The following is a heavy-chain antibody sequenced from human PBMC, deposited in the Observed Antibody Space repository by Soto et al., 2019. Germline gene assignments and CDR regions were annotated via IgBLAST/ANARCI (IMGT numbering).Heavy chain of an antibody. J-gene: IGHJ3*02. V-gene: IGHV3-73*01. CDR3: TSFAGTSDDAFDI. Sequence: GGSLRLSCAASGFTFSGSAMHWVRQASGKGLEWVGRIRSKANSYATAYAASVKGRFTISRDDSKNTAYLQMNSLKTEDTAVYYCTSFAGTSDDAFDIWGQGTMVTVSS. CDR2: IRSKANSYAT. D-gene: IGHD1-1*01. CDR1: GFTFSGSA.